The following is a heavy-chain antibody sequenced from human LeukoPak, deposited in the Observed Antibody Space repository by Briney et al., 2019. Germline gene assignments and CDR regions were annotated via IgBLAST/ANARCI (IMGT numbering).Heavy chain of an antibody. V-gene: IGHV3-48*03. CDR2: ISSSGSTI. CDR1: GFTFSSYE. J-gene: IGHJ4*02. D-gene: IGHD6-19*01. Sequence: PGGSLRLSCAASGFTFSSYEMNWVRQAPGKGLEWVSYISSSGSTIYYADSVKGRFTISRDNAKNSLYLQMNSLRAEDTAVYYCAKDLYSSGWYYFDYWGQGTLVTVSS. CDR3: AKDLYSSGWYYFDY.